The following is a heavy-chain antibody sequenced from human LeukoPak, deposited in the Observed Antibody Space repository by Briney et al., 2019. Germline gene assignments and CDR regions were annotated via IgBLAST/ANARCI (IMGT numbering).Heavy chain of an antibody. CDR3: ARNYFDY. Sequence: PGGSLRLSSAASGFTFSTYWMSWVRRAPGKGLEWVANIKEDGSEKYYVDSVKGRFTISRDNAKNSLYLQMNSLRAEGTAVYYCARNYFDYWGQGTLVTVSS. J-gene: IGHJ4*02. V-gene: IGHV3-7*03. CDR1: GFTFSTYW. CDR2: IKEDGSEK.